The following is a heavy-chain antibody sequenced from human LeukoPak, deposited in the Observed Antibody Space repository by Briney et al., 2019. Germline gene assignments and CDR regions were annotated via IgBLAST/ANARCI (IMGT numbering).Heavy chain of an antibody. CDR1: GFSFSGSA. J-gene: IGHJ6*04. CDR3: TGSSKRYCSGEKCHSDYYYYGMDI. D-gene: IGHD2-15*01. CDR2: IRSKSNSYTT. Sequence: HPGGSLRLSCSASGFSFSGSAMQWVRQASGKGLEWLGRIRSKSNSYTTAYAVSVNGRFTISRDDSKSTAYLQMDSLKAEDTAVYYCTGSSKRYCSGEKCHSDYYYYGMDIWGKGTTVTVSS. V-gene: IGHV3-73*01.